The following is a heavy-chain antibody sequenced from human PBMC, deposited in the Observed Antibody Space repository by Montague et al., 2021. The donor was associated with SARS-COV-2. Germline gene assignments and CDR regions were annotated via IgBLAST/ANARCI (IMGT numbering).Heavy chain of an antibody. CDR3: ARVLAPPYYGDYDY. D-gene: IGHD4-17*01. CDR2: ISAYNGNT. Sequence: SVKVSCKASGYTFTSYGISRVRQAPGQGLEWMGWISAYNGNTNYAQKLQGRVTMTTDTSTSTAYMELRSLRSVDTAVYYCARVLAPPYYGDYDYWGQGTLVTVSS. CDR1: GYTFTSYG. J-gene: IGHJ4*02. V-gene: IGHV1-18*01.